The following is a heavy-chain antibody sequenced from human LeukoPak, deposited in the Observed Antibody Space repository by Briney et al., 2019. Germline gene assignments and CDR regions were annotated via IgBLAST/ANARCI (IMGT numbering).Heavy chain of an antibody. J-gene: IGHJ4*02. CDR2: ISGSGGST. CDR1: GFTFSGSA. CDR3: ARVLWGTGPLFDY. Sequence: GGSLRLSCAASGFTFSGSAISWVRQAPGKGLEWVSSISGSGGSTYYADSVKDRFTISRDNSKNTLYLQMNSLRTEDTAVYYCARVLWGTGPLFDYWGQGTLVTASS. V-gene: IGHV3-23*01. D-gene: IGHD2-2*01.